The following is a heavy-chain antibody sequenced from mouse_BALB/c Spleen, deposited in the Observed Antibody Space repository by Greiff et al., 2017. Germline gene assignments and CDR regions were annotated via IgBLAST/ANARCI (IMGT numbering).Heavy chain of an antibody. V-gene: IGHV1-4*02. Sequence: QVQLQQSAAELARPGASVKMSCKASGYTFTSYTMHWVKQRPGQGLEWIGYINPSSGYTEYNQKFKDKTTLTADKSSSTAYMQLSSLTSEDSAVYYCAKFLSLYAMDYWGQGTSVTVSS. CDR1: GYTFTSYT. D-gene: IGHD1-1*01. CDR2: INPSSGYT. CDR3: AKFLSLYAMDY. J-gene: IGHJ4*01.